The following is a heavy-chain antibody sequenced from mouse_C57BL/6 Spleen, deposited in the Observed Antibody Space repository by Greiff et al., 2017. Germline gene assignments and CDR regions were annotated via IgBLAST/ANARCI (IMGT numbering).Heavy chain of an antibody. J-gene: IGHJ4*01. CDR3: AAGGLRRQGDAMDY. Sequence: VQLQQSGPGLVQPSQSLSITCTVSGFSLTSYGVHWVRQSPGKGLEWLGVIWSGGSTDYNAAFISRLSISKDNSKSQVFFKMNSLQADDTAIYYCAAGGLRRQGDAMDYWGQGTSVTVSS. D-gene: IGHD2-4*01. CDR1: GFSLTSYG. V-gene: IGHV2-2*01. CDR2: IWSGGST.